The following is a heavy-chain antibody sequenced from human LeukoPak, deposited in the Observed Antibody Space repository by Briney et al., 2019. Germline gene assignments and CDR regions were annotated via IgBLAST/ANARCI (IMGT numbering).Heavy chain of an antibody. Sequence: SETLSLTCTVSGGSISSSSYYWGWIRQPPGKGLEWIGSIYYSGSTYYNPSLKSRVTISVGTSRNQFSLKLSSVTAADTAVYYCARHKGVYEYSGYDLGGWFDPWGQGTLVTVSS. J-gene: IGHJ5*02. D-gene: IGHD5-12*01. V-gene: IGHV4-39*01. CDR2: IYYSGST. CDR1: GGSISSSSYY. CDR3: ARHKGVYEYSGYDLGGWFDP.